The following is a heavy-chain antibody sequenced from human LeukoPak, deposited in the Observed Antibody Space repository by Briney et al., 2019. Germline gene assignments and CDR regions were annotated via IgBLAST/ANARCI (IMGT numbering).Heavy chain of an antibody. Sequence: ETLSLTCTVSGGSISSYYWSWVRQAPGKGLEWVSAISGSGGSTYYADSVKGRFTISRDNSKNTLYLQMNSLRAEDTAVYYCAKTVGPKGYYYYYMDVWGKGTTVTASS. J-gene: IGHJ6*03. CDR1: GGSISSYY. CDR2: ISGSGGST. CDR3: AKTVGPKGYYYYYMDV. V-gene: IGHV3-23*01.